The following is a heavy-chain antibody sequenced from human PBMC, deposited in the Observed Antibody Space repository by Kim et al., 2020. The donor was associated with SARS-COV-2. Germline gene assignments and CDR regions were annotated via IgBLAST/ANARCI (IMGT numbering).Heavy chain of an antibody. D-gene: IGHD1-1*01. Sequence: GGSLRLSCAASGFTFGDYAMHWVRQAPGKGLEWVSGISWNSGSIGYADSVKGRFTISRDNAKNSLYLQMNSLRAEDTALYYCAILERQSYRSYYFDYWGQGTLVTVSS. CDR1: GFTFGDYA. J-gene: IGHJ4*02. CDR2: ISWNSGSI. CDR3: AILERQSYRSYYFDY. V-gene: IGHV3-9*01.